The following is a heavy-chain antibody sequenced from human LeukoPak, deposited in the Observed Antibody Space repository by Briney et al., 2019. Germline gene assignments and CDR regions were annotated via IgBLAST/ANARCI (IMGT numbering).Heavy chain of an antibody. CDR3: ARAGYSGYDFDY. CDR1: GASITSYY. CDR2: IYYSGST. V-gene: IGHV4-59*01. Sequence: PSETLSLTCTVSGASITSYYWNWVRQPPGKGLEWIGYIYYSGSTNYNPSLKSRVTISVDTSKNQFSLKLSSVTAADSAVYYCARAGYSGYDFDYWGQGTLVTVSS. J-gene: IGHJ4*02. D-gene: IGHD5-12*01.